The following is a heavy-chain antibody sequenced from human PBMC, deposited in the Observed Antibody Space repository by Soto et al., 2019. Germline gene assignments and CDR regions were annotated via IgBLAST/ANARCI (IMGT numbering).Heavy chain of an antibody. CDR1: GFTFSSYW. Sequence: LRLSCAASGFTFSSYWMSWVRQAPGKGLEWVANIKQDGSEKYYVDSVKGRFTISRDNAKNSLYLQMNSLRAEDTAVYYCARNIGYCSSTSCPKYFQHWGQGTLVTVSS. V-gene: IGHV3-7*01. D-gene: IGHD2-2*01. CDR2: IKQDGSEK. J-gene: IGHJ1*01. CDR3: ARNIGYCSSTSCPKYFQH.